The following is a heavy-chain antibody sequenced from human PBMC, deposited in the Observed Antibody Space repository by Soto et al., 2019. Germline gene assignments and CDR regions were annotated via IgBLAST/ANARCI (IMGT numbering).Heavy chain of an antibody. CDR3: ARTVTCGLGV. CDR1: GFTFSLYS. Sequence: EVPLVESGGGLVQPGGSLRLSCAASGFTFSLYSMSWVRQAPGKGLEWVSYISRSSTGIHYADSVKGRFTISRDDATTSMPLQLNGLRDGDTAVYFCARTVTCGLGVWGEGATVCISS. CDR2: ISRSSTGI. V-gene: IGHV3-48*02. J-gene: IGHJ6*01. D-gene: IGHD3-10*01.